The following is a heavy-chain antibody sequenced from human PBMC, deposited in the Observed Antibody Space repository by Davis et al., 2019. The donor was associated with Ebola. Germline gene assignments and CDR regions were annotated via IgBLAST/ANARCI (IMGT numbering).Heavy chain of an antibody. V-gene: IGHV1-8*03. Sequence: ASVKVSRKASGYTFTSYDINWVRQATGQGLEWMGWMNPNSGNTGYAQKFQGRVIITRNTSISTAYMELRSLRSDDTAVYYCARGDYGDPSDAFDIWGQGTMVTVSS. CDR3: ARGDYGDPSDAFDI. D-gene: IGHD4-17*01. CDR2: MNPNSGNT. J-gene: IGHJ3*02. CDR1: GYTFTSYD.